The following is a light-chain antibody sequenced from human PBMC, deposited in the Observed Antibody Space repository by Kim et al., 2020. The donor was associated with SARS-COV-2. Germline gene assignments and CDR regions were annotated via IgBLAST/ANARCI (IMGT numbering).Light chain of an antibody. Sequence: SYELTQPPSVSVSPGQTATITCSGDKLGDKYVCWYQQKPGQSPVLVIYQDTKRPSGIPERFSGSNSGNTATLTISGTQAMDEADYYCQACDSRTAVFGGGTKLTVL. CDR3: QACDSRTAV. CDR1: KLGDKY. J-gene: IGLJ3*02. V-gene: IGLV3-1*01. CDR2: QDT.